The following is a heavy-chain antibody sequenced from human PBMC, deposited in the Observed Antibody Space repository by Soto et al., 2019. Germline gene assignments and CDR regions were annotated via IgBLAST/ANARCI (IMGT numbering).Heavy chain of an antibody. D-gene: IGHD3-3*01. CDR3: ARGGDDFWSGYYYYYGMDV. CDR1: GGTFSSYA. J-gene: IGHJ6*02. Sequence: SVKVSCKASGGTFSSYAISWARQAPGQGLEWMGGIIPIFGTANYAQKFQGRVTITADESTSTAYMELSSLRSEDTAVYYCARGGDDFWSGYYYYYGMDVWGQGTTVTVSS. CDR2: IIPIFGTA. V-gene: IGHV1-69*13.